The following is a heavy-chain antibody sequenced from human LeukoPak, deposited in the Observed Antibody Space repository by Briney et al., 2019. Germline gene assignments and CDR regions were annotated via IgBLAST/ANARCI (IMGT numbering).Heavy chain of an antibody. CDR2: IYYSGST. D-gene: IGHD3-22*01. J-gene: IGHJ4*02. CDR1: GGSISSYY. Sequence: SETLSLTCTVSGGSISSYYWSWIRQPPGKGLEWIGYIYYSGSTNYSPSLKSRVTISVDTSKNQFSLKLSSVTAADTAVYYCAGGDSSGYYYGYWGQGTLVTVSS. V-gene: IGHV4-59*08. CDR3: AGGDSSGYYYGY.